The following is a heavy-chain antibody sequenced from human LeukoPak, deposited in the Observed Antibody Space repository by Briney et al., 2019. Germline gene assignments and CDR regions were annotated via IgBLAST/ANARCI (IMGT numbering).Heavy chain of an antibody. CDR3: AKGTCASSYCSLNH. J-gene: IGHJ5*02. Sequence: GDSLRLSCAASGFSFSNSAMSWARQAPGKGLEWVSGISGGGDNTFYASSVRGRFTISRDNSRNTLYLQMNSLRAEDTAVYYCAKGTCASSYCSLNHWGQGTLVTVSS. CDR1: GFSFSNSA. V-gene: IGHV3-23*01. CDR2: ISGGGDNT. D-gene: IGHD2-15*01.